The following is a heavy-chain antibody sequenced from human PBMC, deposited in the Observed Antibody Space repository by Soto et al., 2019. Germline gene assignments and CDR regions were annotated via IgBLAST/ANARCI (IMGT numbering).Heavy chain of an antibody. V-gene: IGHV3-15*01. D-gene: IGHD3-22*01. J-gene: IGHJ3*02. Sequence: GGSLRLSCAASGFTFSNAWMSWVRQAPGKGLEWVGRIKSETDGGTTDYAAPVKGRFTISRDDSKNTLYLQTNSLKTEDTAVYYCTTGYYYDSSGYYYGSDFDIWGQVTIVTVSS. CDR1: GFTFSNAW. CDR3: TTGYYYDSSGYYYGSDFDI. CDR2: IKSETDGGTT.